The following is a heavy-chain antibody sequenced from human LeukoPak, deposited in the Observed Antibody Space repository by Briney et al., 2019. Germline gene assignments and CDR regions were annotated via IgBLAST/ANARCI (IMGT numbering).Heavy chain of an antibody. CDR3: ARYCSGGSCYLLGDAFDI. J-gene: IGHJ3*02. V-gene: IGHV4-59*01. CDR2: INYSGST. D-gene: IGHD2-15*01. CDR1: GGSISSYY. Sequence: SETLSLTCTVSGGSISSYYWSWIRQPLGKGLEWIGYINYSGSTNYNPSLKSRVTISVDTSKNQFSLKLSSVTAADTAVYYCARYCSGGSCYLLGDAFDIWGQGTMVTVSS.